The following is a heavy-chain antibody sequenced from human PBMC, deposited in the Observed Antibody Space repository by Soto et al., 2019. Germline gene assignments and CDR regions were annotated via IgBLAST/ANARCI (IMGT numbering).Heavy chain of an antibody. J-gene: IGHJ6*02. V-gene: IGHV4-30-4*01. CDR2: IYYSGST. Sequence: PSETLSLTCTVSGGSISIGDYYWSWMRQPPGKGLEWIGYIYYSGSTYYNPSLKSRVTISVDTSKNQFSLKLSSVTAADTAVYYCARDRGYYYGMDVWGQGTTVTVSS. CDR1: GGSISIGDYY. CDR3: ARDRGYYYGMDV.